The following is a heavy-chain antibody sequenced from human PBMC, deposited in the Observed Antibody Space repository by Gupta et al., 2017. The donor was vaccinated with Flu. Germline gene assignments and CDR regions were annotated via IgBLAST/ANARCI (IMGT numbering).Heavy chain of an antibody. D-gene: IGHD2-2*01. CDR3: AKQDQPPLMYYYYYMDV. V-gene: IGHV3-30*18. J-gene: IGHJ6*03. CDR2: ISYDGSSK. Sequence: PGKGLEWVAFISYDGSSKYYADSVKGRFTVSRDNSKNTVYLQVNSLRPEDTAVYYCAKQDQPPLMYYYYYMDVWGKGTTVTVSS.